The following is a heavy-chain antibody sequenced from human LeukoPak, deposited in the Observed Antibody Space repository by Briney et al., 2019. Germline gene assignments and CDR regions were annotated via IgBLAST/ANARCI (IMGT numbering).Heavy chain of an antibody. Sequence: SGPTLVNPTQTLTLTCTFSGFSLSTSGVGVGWIRQPPGKALEWLALIYWNDDKRYSPSLKSRLTITKDTSKNRVVLTMTNMDPVDTARYYCAHRPRNRGTNNWFDPWGQGTLVTVSS. CDR1: GFSLSTSGVG. D-gene: IGHD1/OR15-1a*01. CDR2: IYWNDDK. V-gene: IGHV2-5*01. CDR3: AHRPRNRGTNNWFDP. J-gene: IGHJ5*02.